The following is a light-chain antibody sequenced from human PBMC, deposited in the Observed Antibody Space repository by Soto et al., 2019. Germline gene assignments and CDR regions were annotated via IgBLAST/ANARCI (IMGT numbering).Light chain of an antibody. V-gene: IGKV3-11*01. CDR3: QQRSNWHRT. J-gene: IGKJ1*01. CDR1: QSVSSY. Sequence: EIVLTQSPATLSLSPGERATLSCRASQSVSSYLAWYQQKPGQAPRLLIYDASNRATGIPARFSGSGSGTDFTLNISSLAPADSAVYYCQQRSNWHRTLGQGTKV. CDR2: DAS.